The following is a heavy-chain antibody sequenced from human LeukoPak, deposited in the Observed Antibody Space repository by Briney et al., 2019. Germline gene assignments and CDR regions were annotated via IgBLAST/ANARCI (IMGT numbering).Heavy chain of an antibody. J-gene: IGHJ4*02. Sequence: SETLSLTCSVSGGSIRSSSYYWGWIRQPPGKGLEWIGSIYYSGSTYYNPSLKSRVTISIDTSKNQFSLKLSSVTAADTAVYYCARTSHYVDIAATIPYGIYYFDYWGQGTLVTVSS. CDR3: ARTSHYVDIAATIPYGIYYFDY. D-gene: IGHD5-12*01. CDR1: GGSIRSSSYY. V-gene: IGHV4-39*07. CDR2: IYYSGST.